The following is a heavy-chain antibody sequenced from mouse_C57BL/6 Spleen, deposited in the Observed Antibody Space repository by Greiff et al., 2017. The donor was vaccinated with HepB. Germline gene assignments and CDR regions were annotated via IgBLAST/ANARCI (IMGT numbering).Heavy chain of an antibody. J-gene: IGHJ3*01. CDR2: INPNNGGT. V-gene: IGHV1-22*01. CDR1: GYTFTDYN. Sequence: VQLQQSGPELVKPGASVKMSCKASGYTFTDYNMHWVKQSHGKSLEWIGYINPNNGGTSYNQKFKGKATLTVNKSSSTAYMELRSLTSEDSAVYYCARGDGYPAWFAYWGQGTLVTVSA. D-gene: IGHD2-3*01. CDR3: ARGDGYPAWFAY.